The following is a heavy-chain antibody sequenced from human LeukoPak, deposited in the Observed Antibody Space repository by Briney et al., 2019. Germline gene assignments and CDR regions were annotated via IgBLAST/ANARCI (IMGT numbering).Heavy chain of an antibody. CDR2: IRYEGSDK. V-gene: IGHV3-30*02. Sequence: GGSLRLSCAASGFTFRSYGMHWVRQPQGKGLEWVAFIRYEGSDKYYADSVKGRFTISRDNSKNTLYLQMNSLRAEDTAVYYCAREEVVAGAFDIWGQGTMVTVSS. CDR3: AREEVVAGAFDI. J-gene: IGHJ3*02. CDR1: GFTFRSYG. D-gene: IGHD2-15*01.